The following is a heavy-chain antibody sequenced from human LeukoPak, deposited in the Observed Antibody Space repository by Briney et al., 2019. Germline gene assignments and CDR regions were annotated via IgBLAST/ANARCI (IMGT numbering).Heavy chain of an antibody. D-gene: IGHD4-17*01. J-gene: IGHJ3*01. Sequence: GGSLRLSCAASGFTFSSYAMSWVRQAPGKGLEWVSAISGSGGSTYYADSVKGRFTISRDNSKNTLYLQMKSLRGEDTAVDYCAKDQAVNTSGAFDFWGQGTMVTVSS. CDR1: GFTFSSYA. V-gene: IGHV3-23*01. CDR3: AKDQAVNTSGAFDF. CDR2: ISGSGGST.